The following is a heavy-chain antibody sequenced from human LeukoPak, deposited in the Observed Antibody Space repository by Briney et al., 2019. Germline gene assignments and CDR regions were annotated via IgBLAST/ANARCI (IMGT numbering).Heavy chain of an antibody. J-gene: IGHJ4*02. D-gene: IGHD4-17*01. Sequence: GGSLRLSCAASGFSFSRYWMTWVRHAPGKGLEWVANIKEDGSDKYYVDSVRGRFTISRDNAKNSLYLQMNSLRAEDTALYYCTRYGDDDTPGLNWGQGTLVSVSS. CDR3: TRYGDDDTPGLN. CDR1: GFSFSRYW. V-gene: IGHV3-7*01. CDR2: IKEDGSDK.